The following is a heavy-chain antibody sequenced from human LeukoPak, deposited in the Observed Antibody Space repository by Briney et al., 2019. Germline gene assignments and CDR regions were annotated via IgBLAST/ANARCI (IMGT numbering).Heavy chain of an antibody. Sequence: PSETLSLTCAVYGGSFSGYYWSWIRQPPGKGLEWIGYIYYSGSTNYNPSLKSRVTISVDTSKNQFSLKLSSVTAADTAVYYCARDLWEGAFDIWGQGTMVTVSS. CDR3: ARDLWEGAFDI. D-gene: IGHD3-16*01. CDR1: GGSFSGYY. CDR2: IYYSGST. J-gene: IGHJ3*02. V-gene: IGHV4-59*01.